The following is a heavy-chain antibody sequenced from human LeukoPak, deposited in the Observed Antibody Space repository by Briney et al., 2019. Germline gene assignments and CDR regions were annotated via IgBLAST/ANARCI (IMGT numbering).Heavy chain of an antibody. CDR2: ISGNNDNP. D-gene: IGHD2-2*01. V-gene: IGHV1-18*01. CDR1: GYTFSNFG. Sequence: ASVKVSCKTSGYTFSNFGINWVRQAPGQGLEWMGWISGNNDNPNYGQKFQGRFTVATDSSTSTAYMELRNLRFDDTAVYYCARDGTSTDDYWGQGTLVTVSS. CDR3: ARDGTSTDDY. J-gene: IGHJ4*02.